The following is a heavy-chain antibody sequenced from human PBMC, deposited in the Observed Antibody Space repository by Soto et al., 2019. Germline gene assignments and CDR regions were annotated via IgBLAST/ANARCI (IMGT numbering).Heavy chain of an antibody. J-gene: IGHJ6*02. Sequence: QVQLQQWGAGLLKPSETLSLTCAVYGGSFSGYYWSWIRQPPGKGLEWIGEINHSGSTNYNPSLKSRVTISVDTSKNQFSLKLSSVTAADTAVYYCARGHDSGWYGNYYYGMDVWGQGTTVTVSS. CDR1: GGSFSGYY. CDR3: ARGHDSGWYGNYYYGMDV. V-gene: IGHV4-34*01. CDR2: INHSGST. D-gene: IGHD6-19*01.